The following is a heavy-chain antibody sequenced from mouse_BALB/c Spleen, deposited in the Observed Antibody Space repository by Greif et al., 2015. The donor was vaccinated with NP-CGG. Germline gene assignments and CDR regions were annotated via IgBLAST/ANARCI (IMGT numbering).Heavy chain of an antibody. CDR1: GYTFSSYW. D-gene: IGHD4-1*01. J-gene: IGHJ4*01. CDR2: ILPGSGST. CDR3: ARGELGRAMDY. Sequence: LVESGAELMKPGASVKISCKATGYTFSSYWIEWVKQRPGHGLEWIGEILPGSGSTNYNEKFKGKATFTADTSSNTAYMQLSSLTSEDSAVYYCARGELGRAMDYWGQGTSVTVSS. V-gene: IGHV1-9*01.